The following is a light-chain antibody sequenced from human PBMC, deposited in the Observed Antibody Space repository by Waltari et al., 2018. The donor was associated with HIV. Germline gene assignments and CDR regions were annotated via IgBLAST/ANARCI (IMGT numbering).Light chain of an antibody. V-gene: IGLV2-23*02. CDR1: SSDVGGYKY. Sequence: QSALTQPASVSGSPGQSITISCTGASSDVGGYKYVSWYQHHPGKAPTLVIYDVSERPSVVSSRFSGSKSGNTASLTISGLQAEDEADYYCCSYAGSSTLLFGGGTKVTVL. J-gene: IGLJ3*02. CDR2: DVS. CDR3: CSYAGSSTLL.